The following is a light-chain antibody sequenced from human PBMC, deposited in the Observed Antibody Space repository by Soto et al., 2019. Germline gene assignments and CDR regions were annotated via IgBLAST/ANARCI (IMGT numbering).Light chain of an antibody. J-gene: IGLJ3*02. Sequence: QSALTQPASVSGSPGQSITISCTGTSNDIGTYNYVSWYQQHPGKAPKLIIYEVINRPSGVSDRFSGSKSGNTASLTISGLQAEDEADYHCCSYTPSTIRVFGGGTKVTVL. CDR3: CSYTPSTIRV. CDR1: SNDIGTYNY. V-gene: IGLV2-14*01. CDR2: EVI.